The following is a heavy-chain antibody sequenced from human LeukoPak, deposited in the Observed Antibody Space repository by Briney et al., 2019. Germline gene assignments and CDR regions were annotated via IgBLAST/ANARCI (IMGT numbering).Heavy chain of an antibody. CDR2: ISGSGGST. V-gene: IGHV3-23*01. CDR3: ARNLCSTTSCYPYYFDH. Sequence: PGGSLRLSCAASGFTFSSYAMSWVRQAPGKGLEWVSAISGSGGSTYYADSVKGRFTISRDNAKNSLYLQMNSLRADDTALYYCARNLCSTTSCYPYYFDHWGQGTLVPVSS. CDR1: GFTFSSYA. D-gene: IGHD2-2*01. J-gene: IGHJ4*02.